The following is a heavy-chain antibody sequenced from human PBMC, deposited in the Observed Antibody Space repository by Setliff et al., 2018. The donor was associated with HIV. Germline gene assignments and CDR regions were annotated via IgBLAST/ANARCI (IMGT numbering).Heavy chain of an antibody. CDR3: AGRAYGPLEH. Sequence: SETLSLTCAVYNASFSDYYRGWIRQAPGKGLEWIGEINQSGSTNYNSSLRSRVTMSINLSKNQFSQKLTSVTAADTAVYYCAGRAYGPLEHWGQGNQVTVSS. V-gene: IGHV4-34*01. D-gene: IGHD4-17*01. CDR1: NASFSDYY. J-gene: IGHJ4*02. CDR2: INQSGST.